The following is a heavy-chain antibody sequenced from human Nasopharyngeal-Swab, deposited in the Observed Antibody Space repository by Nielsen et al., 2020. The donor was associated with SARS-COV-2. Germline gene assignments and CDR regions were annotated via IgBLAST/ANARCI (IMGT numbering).Heavy chain of an antibody. J-gene: IGHJ6*02. D-gene: IGHD3-10*01. Sequence: WIRQPPGKGLEWVAVISYDGSNKYYADSVKGRFTISRDNSKNTLYLQMNSPRAEDTAVYYCARGPGDGMDVWGQGTTVTVSS. CDR2: ISYDGSNK. V-gene: IGHV3-30-3*01. CDR3: ARGPGDGMDV.